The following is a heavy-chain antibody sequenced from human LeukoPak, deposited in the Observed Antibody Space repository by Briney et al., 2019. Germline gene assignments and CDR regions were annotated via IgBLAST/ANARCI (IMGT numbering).Heavy chain of an antibody. Sequence: SETLSLTCTVSGGSISSGGYYWSWIRQHPGKGLEWIGYIYYSGSTYYNPSLKSRVTISVDTSKNQFSLKLSSVTAADTAVYYCARVTVATGGAFDIWGQGTMVTVSS. CDR3: ARVTVATGGAFDI. D-gene: IGHD4-23*01. CDR1: GGSISSGGYY. J-gene: IGHJ3*02. CDR2: IYYSGST. V-gene: IGHV4-31*03.